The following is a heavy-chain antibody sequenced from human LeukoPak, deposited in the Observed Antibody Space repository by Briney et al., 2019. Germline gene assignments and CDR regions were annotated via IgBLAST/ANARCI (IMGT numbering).Heavy chain of an antibody. CDR1: GFTFSSYA. CDR3: AKDRSPGGYYDSRGYADY. D-gene: IGHD3-22*01. CDR2: ISGSGGST. V-gene: IGHV3-23*01. Sequence: GGSLRLSCAASGFTFSSYAMSWVRQAPAKGLEWVSAISGSGGSTYYADSVKGRFTISRDNSKNTLYLQMNSLRAEDTAVYYCAKDRSPGGYYDSRGYADYWGQGTLVTVSS. J-gene: IGHJ4*02.